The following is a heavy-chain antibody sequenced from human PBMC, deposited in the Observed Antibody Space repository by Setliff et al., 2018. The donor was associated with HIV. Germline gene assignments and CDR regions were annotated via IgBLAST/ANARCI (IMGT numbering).Heavy chain of an antibody. D-gene: IGHD6-13*01. V-gene: IGHV1-69*13. CDR1: GDTFSNFA. J-gene: IGHJ6*03. Sequence: GASVKVSCKASGDTFSNFAISWVRQAPGQGLEWMGGIIPIFGTANYAQKFQARVTITADESTSTAYMELSSLRSEDTAVYYCARGGEKLGSSWYYYYYYMDVWGKGTTVTVSS. CDR2: IIPIFGTA. CDR3: ARGGEKLGSSWYYYYYYMDV.